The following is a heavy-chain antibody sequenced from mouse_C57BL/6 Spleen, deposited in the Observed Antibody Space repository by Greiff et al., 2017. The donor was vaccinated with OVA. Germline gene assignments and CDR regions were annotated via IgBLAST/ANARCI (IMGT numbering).Heavy chain of an antibody. V-gene: IGHV1-15*01. CDR2: IDPETGGT. J-gene: IGHJ2*01. CDR1: GYTFTDYE. Sequence: QVQLQQSGAELVRPGASVTLSCKASGYTFTDYEMHWVKQTPVHGLEWIGAIDPETGGTAYNQKFKGKAILTADKSSSTAYMELRSLTSEDSAVYYCTRGEGYSNYLYYFDYWGQGTTLTVSS. D-gene: IGHD2-5*01. CDR3: TRGEGYSNYLYYFDY.